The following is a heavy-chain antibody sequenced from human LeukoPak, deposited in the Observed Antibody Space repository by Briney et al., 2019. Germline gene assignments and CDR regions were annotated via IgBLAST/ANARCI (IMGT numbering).Heavy chain of an antibody. CDR3: ARDGGSGWYDY. CDR2: MHTSGST. Sequence: PSETLSLTCTVSGGSIKNYYWNWIRQPAGKGLEWIGRMHTSGSTNHNPSLKSRVTTSVDTSKNQFSLKLTSVTAADTALYYCARDGGSGWYDYWGQGILVTVSS. CDR1: GGSIKNYY. V-gene: IGHV4-4*07. J-gene: IGHJ4*02. D-gene: IGHD6-19*01.